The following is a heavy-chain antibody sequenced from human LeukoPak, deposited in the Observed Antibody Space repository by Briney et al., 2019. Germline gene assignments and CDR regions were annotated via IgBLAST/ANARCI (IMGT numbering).Heavy chain of an antibody. Sequence: SQTLSLTCTVSGGSISSGGYYWSWIRQHPGKGLEWIEYIYYSGSTYYNPSLKSRVTISVDTSKNQFSLKLSSVTAADTAVYYCARDGSGESGSYYIHWGQGTLVTVSS. CDR2: IYYSGST. CDR3: ARDGSGESGSYYIH. V-gene: IGHV4-31*03. D-gene: IGHD3-10*01. J-gene: IGHJ4*02. CDR1: GGSISSGGYY.